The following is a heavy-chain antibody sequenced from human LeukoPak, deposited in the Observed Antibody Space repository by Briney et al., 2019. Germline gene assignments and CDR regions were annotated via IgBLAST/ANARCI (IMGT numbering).Heavy chain of an antibody. D-gene: IGHD3-3*01. CDR2: INHSGST. Sequence: SETLSFTCAVYGGSFSGYYWSWIRQPPGKGLEWIGEINHSGSTNYNPSLKSRVTISVDTSKNQFSLKLSSVTAADTAVYYCARAIFGVVLPYFDYWGQGTLVTVSS. J-gene: IGHJ4*02. V-gene: IGHV4-34*01. CDR3: ARAIFGVVLPYFDY. CDR1: GGSFSGYY.